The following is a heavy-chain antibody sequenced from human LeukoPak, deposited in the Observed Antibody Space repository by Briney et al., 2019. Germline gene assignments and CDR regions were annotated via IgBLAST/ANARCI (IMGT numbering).Heavy chain of an antibody. V-gene: IGHV3-11*04. J-gene: IGHJ5*02. CDR1: GFTFSDYY. Sequence: PGGSLRLSCAASGFTFSDYYMSWIRQAPGKGLEWVSYISSGGSTIDYADSVKGRFTIYRDNAKNSLYLQMNSLRAEDTAVYYCARDRGYGSATYPFDPRGQGTLVTVSS. D-gene: IGHD3-10*01. CDR2: ISSGGSTI. CDR3: ARDRGYGSATYPFDP.